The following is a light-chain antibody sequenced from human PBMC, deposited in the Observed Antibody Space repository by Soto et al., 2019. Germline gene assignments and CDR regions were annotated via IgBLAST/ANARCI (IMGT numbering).Light chain of an antibody. V-gene: IGKV3-20*01. Sequence: EIVLTQSPGTLSLSPGERGTLSCRASQSVSSSYLAWYQRKPGQAPRLLIYGASSRATGIPDRFSGSGSGTDFTLTISILEPEDFAVYYCQQYGSLPTFGGGTKVEIK. J-gene: IGKJ4*01. CDR2: GAS. CDR1: QSVSSSY. CDR3: QQYGSLPT.